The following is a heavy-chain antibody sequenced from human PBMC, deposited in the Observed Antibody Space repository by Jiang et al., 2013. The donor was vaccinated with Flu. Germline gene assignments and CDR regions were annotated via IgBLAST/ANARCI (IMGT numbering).Heavy chain of an antibody. D-gene: IGHD3-10*01. CDR1: GFTFSSYA. CDR2: ISSSGGST. Sequence: QLLESGGGLVQPGGSLRLSCAASGFTFSSYALSWVRQAPGKGLEWVSAISSSGGSTYYADSVKGRFIISRDNSKNTLYLQMNSLRAEDTAVYYCAKDGPKGNGHYYGSGSGYRSMDVWGQGTTVTVSS. J-gene: IGHJ6*02. CDR3: AKDGPKGNGHYYGSGSGYRSMDV. V-gene: IGHV3-23*01.